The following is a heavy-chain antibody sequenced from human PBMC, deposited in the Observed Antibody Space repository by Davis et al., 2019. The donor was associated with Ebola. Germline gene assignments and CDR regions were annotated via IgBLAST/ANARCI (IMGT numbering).Heavy chain of an antibody. CDR3: ARLDFASGLDY. CDR2: ISWKSDYI. V-gene: IGHV3-9*01. D-gene: IGHD3-22*01. J-gene: IGHJ4*02. Sequence: GGSLRLSCAASGFNFDDYAMHWVRQAPGKGLEWVAGISWKSDYIGYVGSVKGRLTISRDNAKNSLYLQMNSLRAEDTAVYYCARLDFASGLDYWGQGTLVTVSS. CDR1: GFNFDDYA.